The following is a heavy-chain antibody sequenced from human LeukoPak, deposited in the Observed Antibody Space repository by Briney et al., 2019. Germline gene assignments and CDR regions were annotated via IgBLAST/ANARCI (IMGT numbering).Heavy chain of an antibody. J-gene: IGHJ6*02. V-gene: IGHV3-23*01. D-gene: IGHD3-16*01. CDR2: ISGSGGST. Sequence: GGSLRLSCAASGFTFSSYAMSWVRQAPGKGLEWVSAISGSGGSTYYADSVKGRFTISRDNSKNTLYLQMNSLRAEDMAVYYCAKRRYYERGMDVWGQGTTVTVSS. CDR1: GFTFSSYA. CDR3: AKRRYYERGMDV.